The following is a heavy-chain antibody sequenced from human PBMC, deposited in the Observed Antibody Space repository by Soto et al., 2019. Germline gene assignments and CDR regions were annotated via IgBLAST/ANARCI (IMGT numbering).Heavy chain of an antibody. Sequence: QVQLVQSGAEVKKPGASVKVSCKASGYTFTSYDINWVRQATGQGLEWMGWMNPNSGNTGYAQKFQGRVTMTRNTYXGTADMELRSLRSEDTAVYYCRLAAGALDLNGFDPWGQGTLVTVSS. CDR2: MNPNSGNT. D-gene: IGHD6-13*01. J-gene: IGHJ5*02. CDR1: GYTFTSYD. V-gene: IGHV1-8*01. CDR3: RLAAGALDLNGFDP.